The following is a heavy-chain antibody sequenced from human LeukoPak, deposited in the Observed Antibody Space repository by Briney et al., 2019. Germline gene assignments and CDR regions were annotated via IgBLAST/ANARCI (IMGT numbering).Heavy chain of an antibody. CDR2: ISSSSSYI. CDR3: ARVSSREYYYYYMDV. Sequence: GGSLRLSCAASGFTFSSYSMNWVRQAPGKGLEWVSSISSSSSYIYYADSVKGRFTISRDNAKNSLYLQMNSLRAEDTAVYYCARVSSREYYYYYMDVWGKGTTVTVSS. J-gene: IGHJ6*03. D-gene: IGHD6-13*01. V-gene: IGHV3-21*04. CDR1: GFTFSSYS.